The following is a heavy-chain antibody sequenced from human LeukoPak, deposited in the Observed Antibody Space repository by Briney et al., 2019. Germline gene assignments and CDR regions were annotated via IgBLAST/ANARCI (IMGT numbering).Heavy chain of an antibody. V-gene: IGHV3-48*01. D-gene: IGHD1-26*01. CDR3: ASRSPLVGATDAFDI. CDR2: ISSSSSTI. J-gene: IGHJ3*02. Sequence: GGALRLSCAASGFTFSSYSMNWVRQAPGKGLEWVSYISSSSSTIYYADSVKGRFTISRDNAKNSLYLQMNSLRAEDTAVYYCASRSPLVGATDAFDIWGQGTMVTVSS. CDR1: GFTFSSYS.